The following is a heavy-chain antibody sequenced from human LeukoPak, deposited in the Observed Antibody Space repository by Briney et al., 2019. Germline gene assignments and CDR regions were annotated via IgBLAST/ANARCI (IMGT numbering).Heavy chain of an antibody. V-gene: IGHV3-74*01. CDR2: INSDGSST. D-gene: IGHD3-9*01. CDR3: ARGGHDILTELLSDWFDP. Sequence: GGSLRLSCAASGFTFSSYWMHWVRQAPGKGLVWVSRINSDGSSTSYADSVKGRFTISRDNAKNTLYLQMNSLRAEDTAVYYCARGGHDILTELLSDWFDPWGQGTLVTVSS. CDR1: GFTFSSYW. J-gene: IGHJ5*02.